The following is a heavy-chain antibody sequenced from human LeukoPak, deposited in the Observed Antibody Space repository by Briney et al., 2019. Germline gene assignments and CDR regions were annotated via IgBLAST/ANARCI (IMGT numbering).Heavy chain of an antibody. J-gene: IGHJ4*02. V-gene: IGHV3-23*01. CDR3: ARGGAARPDF. CDR2: ISGSGGNT. Sequence: GGSLRLSCAASGFTFSSYGMSWVRQAPGKGLEWVSGISGSGGNTYYADSVKGRSTISRDNSKNTLYLQMNSLRVEDTAVYYCARGGAARPDFWGQGTLVTVSS. CDR1: GFTFSSYG. D-gene: IGHD6-6*01.